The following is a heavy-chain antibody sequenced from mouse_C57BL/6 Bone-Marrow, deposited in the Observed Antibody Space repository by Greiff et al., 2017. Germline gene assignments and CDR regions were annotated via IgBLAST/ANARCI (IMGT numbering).Heavy chain of an antibody. D-gene: IGHD1-1*01. V-gene: IGHV1-53*01. CDR2: INPSNGGT. J-gene: IGHJ1*03. CDR3: ARSGGLLLRWYFDV. CDR1: GYTFTSYW. Sequence: QVQLQQPGPELVKPGASVKLSCKASGYTFTSYWMHWVKQRPGQGLEWIGNINPSNGGTNYNEKFKSKATLTVDKSSSTAYMQLSSLTSEDSAVYYCARSGGLLLRWYFDVWGTGTTVTVSS.